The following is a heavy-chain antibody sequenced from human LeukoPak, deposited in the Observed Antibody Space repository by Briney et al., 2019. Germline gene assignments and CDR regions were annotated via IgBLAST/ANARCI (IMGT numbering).Heavy chain of an antibody. V-gene: IGHV4-34*01. Sequence: PSETLSLTCAVYGGSFSGYYWSWIRQPPGKGLEWIGEINHSGSTNYNPSLKSRVTISVDTSKNQFSLKLSSVTAADTAVYYCARETAARLNYYYFYYMDVWGKGTTVTVSS. D-gene: IGHD6-6*01. J-gene: IGHJ6*03. CDR3: ARETAARLNYYYFYYMDV. CDR2: INHSGST. CDR1: GGSFSGYY.